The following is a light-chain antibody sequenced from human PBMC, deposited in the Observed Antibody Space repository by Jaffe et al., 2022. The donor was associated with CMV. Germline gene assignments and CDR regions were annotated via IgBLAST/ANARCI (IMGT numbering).Light chain of an antibody. CDR1: SSDVGGYNY. CDR2: DLT. J-gene: IGLJ3*02. CDR3: CSYAGSYTWV. V-gene: IGLV2-11*01. Sequence: QSALTQPRSVSGSPGQSVTISCTGTSSDVGGYNYVSWYQQLPGKAPKLMIYDLTKRPSGVPDRFSGSKSGNTASLTISGLQAEDEADYYCCSYAGSYTWVFGGGTKLTVL.